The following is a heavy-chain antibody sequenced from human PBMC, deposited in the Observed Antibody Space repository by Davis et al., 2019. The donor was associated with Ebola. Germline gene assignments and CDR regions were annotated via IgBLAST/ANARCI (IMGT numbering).Heavy chain of an antibody. Sequence: HSQTLSLTCDIPGDSVPSGGWNWIRQSPSRGLEWLGRTYYNSKWYNDYAESVKSRISINADTSKNQFSLQLNSVTPEDTAVYYCARGWLRGWFDPWGQGTLVTVSS. J-gene: IGHJ5*02. CDR1: GDSVPSGG. CDR2: TYYNSKWYN. D-gene: IGHD5-12*01. CDR3: ARGWLRGWFDP. V-gene: IGHV6-1*01.